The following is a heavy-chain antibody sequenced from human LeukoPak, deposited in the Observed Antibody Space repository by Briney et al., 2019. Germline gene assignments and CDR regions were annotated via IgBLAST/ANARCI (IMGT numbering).Heavy chain of an antibody. D-gene: IGHD5-12*01. CDR3: ARLRGYSGYGTIDY. CDR2: INSDWSST. Sequence: SGGSLRLSCAASGFTFSSYWMHWVRQAPGKGLVWVSRINSDWSSTSYADSVKGRFTISRDNAKNTLYMQMNSLRAEDTAVYYCARLRGYSGYGTIDYWGQGTLVTVSS. J-gene: IGHJ4*02. V-gene: IGHV3-74*01. CDR1: GFTFSSYW.